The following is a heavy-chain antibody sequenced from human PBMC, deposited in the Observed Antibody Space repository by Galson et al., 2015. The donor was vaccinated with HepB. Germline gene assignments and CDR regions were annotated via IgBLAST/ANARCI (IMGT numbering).Heavy chain of an antibody. CDR1: GYSISSGYH. Sequence: ETLSLTCTVSGYSISSGYHWGWIRQPPGKGLEWVASIYRSGITYYNPSLKSRVTMSVDTSKNQFSLKLSSVTAADTAVYYCARVNWTFDYWGQGTLVTVSS. CDR3: ARVNWTFDY. V-gene: IGHV4-38-2*02. CDR2: IYRSGIT. D-gene: IGHD3/OR15-3a*01. J-gene: IGHJ4*02.